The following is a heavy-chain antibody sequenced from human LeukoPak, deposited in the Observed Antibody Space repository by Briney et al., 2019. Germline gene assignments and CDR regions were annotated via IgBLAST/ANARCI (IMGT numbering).Heavy chain of an antibody. CDR3: ARWLRPNYFDY. CDR2: IYSGGTT. J-gene: IGHJ4*02. Sequence: PGGSLRLSWAASGFTVSSNYMSWVRQAPGKGLEWVSFIYSGGTTYYADSVKGRFTISRDNSKNTLYLQMNSLRAEDTAVYYCARWLRPNYFDYWGQGTLVTVSS. CDR1: GFTVSSNY. D-gene: IGHD5-12*01. V-gene: IGHV3-66*01.